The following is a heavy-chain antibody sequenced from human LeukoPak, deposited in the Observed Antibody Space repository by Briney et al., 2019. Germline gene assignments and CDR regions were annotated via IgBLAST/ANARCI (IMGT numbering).Heavy chain of an antibody. CDR3: ASISSGWYWDY. J-gene: IGHJ4*02. CDR2: ISSSSSYI. CDR1: GFTFSSYS. D-gene: IGHD6-19*01. V-gene: IGHV3-21*01. Sequence: GGSLRLSCAASGFTFSSYSMNWVRQAPGKGLEWVSSISSSSSYIYYADSVKGRFTISRDNAKNSLYLQMNSLRAEDAAVYYCASISSGWYWDYWGQGTLVTVSS.